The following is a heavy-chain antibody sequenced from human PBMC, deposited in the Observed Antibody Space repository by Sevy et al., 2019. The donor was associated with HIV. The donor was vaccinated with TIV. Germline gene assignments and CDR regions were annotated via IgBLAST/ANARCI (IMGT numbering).Heavy chain of an antibody. D-gene: IGHD2-8*01. J-gene: IGHJ3*01. CDR1: GLTFRSHA. CDR3: AREAGYSTKNDAFAF. V-gene: IGHV3-30-3*01. Sequence: GGSLRLSCAASGLTFRSHAMHWVRQAPGKGLKWVTVISYDGAVRYYGESVKGRFTVSRDNSKNTLYLQMNSLRPDDTAVYYCAREAGYSTKNDAFAFWGQWTMVTVSS. CDR2: ISYDGAVR.